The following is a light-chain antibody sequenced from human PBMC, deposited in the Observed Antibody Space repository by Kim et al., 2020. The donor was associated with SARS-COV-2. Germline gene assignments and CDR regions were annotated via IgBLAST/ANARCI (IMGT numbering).Light chain of an antibody. J-gene: IGLJ3*02. CDR3: LSYDNNNQGV. Sequence: KTGPTPGPGSGGSIATNYVQWYQQRRGSAPATVIYEDNQRPSGVPDRFSGSIDSSSNSASLTISGLKTDDEADYYCLSYDNNNQGVFGGGTQLTVL. V-gene: IGLV6-57*02. CDR2: EDN. CDR1: GGSIATNY.